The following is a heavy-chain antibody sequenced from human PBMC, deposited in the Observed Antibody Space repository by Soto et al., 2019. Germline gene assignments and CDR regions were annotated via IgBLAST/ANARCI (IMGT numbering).Heavy chain of an antibody. J-gene: IGHJ3*02. D-gene: IGHD5-18*01. CDR3: ARHRTAMTIDLFDI. CDR2: LDPSDSYV. Sequence: GESLKISCKGSGYNFTSYWITWVRQRPGKGLEWMGRLDPSDSYVNYGPSFQGHVTISDDKSISLAFLQWNKPKTSDTAMYYCARHRTAMTIDLFDIWGQGTMVTVSS. V-gene: IGHV5-10-1*01. CDR1: GYNFTSYW.